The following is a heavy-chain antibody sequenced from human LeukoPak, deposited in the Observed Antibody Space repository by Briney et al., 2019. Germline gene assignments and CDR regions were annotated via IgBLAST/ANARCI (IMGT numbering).Heavy chain of an antibody. V-gene: IGHV3-74*01. CDR2: INTDGRST. CDR1: GFTFGSYW. D-gene: IGHD6-13*01. Sequence: PGGSLRLSCAASGFTFGSYWMHWVRQAPGKGLVWVSHINTDGRSTGHADSVKGRFTISRDNAKNTLYLQMNSLRAEDTAVYYCARPSAAGPYFDYWGQGTLVTVSS. CDR3: ARPSAAGPYFDY. J-gene: IGHJ4*02.